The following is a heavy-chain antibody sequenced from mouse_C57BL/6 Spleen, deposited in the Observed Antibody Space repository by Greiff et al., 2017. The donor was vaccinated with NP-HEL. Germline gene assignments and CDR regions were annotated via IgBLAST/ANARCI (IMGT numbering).Heavy chain of an antibody. D-gene: IGHD1-1*01. V-gene: IGHV1-53*01. CDR1: GYTFTSYW. Sequence: QVHVKQSGTELVKPGASVKLSCKASGYTFTSYWMHWVKQRPGQGLEWIGNINPSNGGTNYNEKFKSKATLTVDKSSSTAYMQLSSLTSEDSAVYYCARYYYGSSYFDYWGQGTTLTVSS. CDR2: INPSNGGT. CDR3: ARYYYGSSYFDY. J-gene: IGHJ2*01.